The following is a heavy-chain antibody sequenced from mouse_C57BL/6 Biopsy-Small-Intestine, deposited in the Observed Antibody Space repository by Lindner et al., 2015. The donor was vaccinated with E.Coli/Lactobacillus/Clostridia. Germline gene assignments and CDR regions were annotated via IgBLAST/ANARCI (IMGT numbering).Heavy chain of an antibody. CDR1: EYEFPSHD. CDR2: INSDGGST. Sequence: VQLQESGGGLVQPGESLKLSCESSEYEFPSHDMSWVRKTPEKRLELVAAINSDGGSTYYPDTMERRSIISRDNTKKTLYLQMSSLRSEDTALYYCARHWGYDYDEAYWGQGTLVTVSA. D-gene: IGHD2-4*01. J-gene: IGHJ3*01. V-gene: IGHV5-2*01. CDR3: ARHWGYDYDEAY.